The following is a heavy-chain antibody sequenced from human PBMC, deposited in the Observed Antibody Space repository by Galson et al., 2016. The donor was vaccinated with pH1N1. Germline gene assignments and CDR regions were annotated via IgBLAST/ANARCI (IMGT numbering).Heavy chain of an antibody. V-gene: IGHV3-48*03. Sequence: SLRLSCAASGFTFSGFEMNWVRQAPGKGLEWISYITTSGDSLYYTVSGKGRFTISRDDAKNSLYLPLNSLRVEDTALYYCARDYYYYYRIDVWGQGTTVTVSS. CDR1: GFTFSGFE. CDR3: ARDYYYYYRIDV. CDR2: ITTSGDSL. J-gene: IGHJ6*02.